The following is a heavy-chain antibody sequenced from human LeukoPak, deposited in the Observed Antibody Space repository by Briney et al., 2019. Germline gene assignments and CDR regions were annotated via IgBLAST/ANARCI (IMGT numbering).Heavy chain of an antibody. CDR1: GFTFSSYW. CDR3: AREWYYDSSGYFPGDWFDP. Sequence: GGSLRLSCAASGFTFSSYWMSWVRQAPGKGLEWVANIKQDGSEKYYADSVKGRFTISRDNAKNSLYLQMNSLRAEDTAVYYCAREWYYDSSGYFPGDWFDPWGQGTLVTVSS. CDR2: IKQDGSEK. D-gene: IGHD3-22*01. V-gene: IGHV3-7*01. J-gene: IGHJ5*02.